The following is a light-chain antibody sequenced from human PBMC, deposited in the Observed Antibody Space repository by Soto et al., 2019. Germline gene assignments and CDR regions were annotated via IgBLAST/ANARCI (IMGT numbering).Light chain of an antibody. Sequence: QSVLTQPPSVSGAPGQRVTISCTGSSSNIGAGYDVHWYQHLPGTAPKLLIYANNNRPSGVPGRFSGSKSGTSASLAITGLLPEDEADYCCQSYDISVSGLQGVCGGGTKLTVL. J-gene: IGLJ3*02. CDR1: SSNIGAGYD. CDR3: QSYDISVSGLQGV. V-gene: IGLV1-40*01. CDR2: ANN.